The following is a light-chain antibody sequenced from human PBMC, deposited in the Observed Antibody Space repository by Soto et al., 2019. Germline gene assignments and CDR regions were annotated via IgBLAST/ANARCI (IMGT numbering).Light chain of an antibody. V-gene: IGLV2-23*01. CDR2: EGS. CDR3: CSYAGSSIWV. J-gene: IGLJ3*02. Sequence: SALTQPASVSGSPGQSITVSCTGTSSDVGSYNLVSWYQQHPGKAPKLMIHEGSKRPSGVSNRFSGSKSGNTASLTISGLQAEDEAYYYCCSYAGSSIWVFGGGTKVTVL. CDR1: SSDVGSYNL.